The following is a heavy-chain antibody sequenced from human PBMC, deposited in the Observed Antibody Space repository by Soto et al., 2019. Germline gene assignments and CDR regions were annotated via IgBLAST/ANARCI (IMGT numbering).Heavy chain of an antibody. V-gene: IGHV3-74*01. D-gene: IGHD2-15*01. CDR3: ARVECSGGSCYSIDH. Sequence: EVQMVESGGGLVQPGGSLRLSCAASGFTFSSYWMHWVRQAPGKGLVWVSRINYDGSGTSYADSVKGRFTISRDNAENTLYLQMNSLRAEDTAVYYCARVECSGGSCYSIDHWGQGTLVTVSS. CDR2: INYDGSGT. CDR1: GFTFSSYW. J-gene: IGHJ4*02.